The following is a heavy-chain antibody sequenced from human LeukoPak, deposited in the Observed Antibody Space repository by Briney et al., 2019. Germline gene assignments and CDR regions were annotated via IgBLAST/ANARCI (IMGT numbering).Heavy chain of an antibody. Sequence: SETLSLTCTVSGGSISSYYWSWIRQSPGKGLGWIAYINYSGSTNYNPSLKSRVTISVDTSKNQFSLKLRYVTAADTAVYYCATGQQWLPYFYYYMDVWGKGTTVTISS. V-gene: IGHV4-59*01. CDR2: INYSGST. J-gene: IGHJ6*03. D-gene: IGHD6-19*01. CDR3: ATGQQWLPYFYYYMDV. CDR1: GGSISSYY.